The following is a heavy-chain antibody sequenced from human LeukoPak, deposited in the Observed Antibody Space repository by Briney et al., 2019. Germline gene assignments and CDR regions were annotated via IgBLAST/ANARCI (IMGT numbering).Heavy chain of an antibody. CDR2: IIPIFGTA. Sequence: SVKVSCKASGGTFSSYAISWMRQAPGQGLEWMGGIIPIFGTANYAQKFQGRVTITADESTSTAYMELSSLRSEDTAVYYCTRDPGWGGPDYYGSGSYGGFVGYWGQGTLVTVSS. J-gene: IGHJ4*02. D-gene: IGHD3-10*01. CDR3: TRDPGWGGPDYYGSGSYGGFVGY. V-gene: IGHV1-69*13. CDR1: GGTFSSYA.